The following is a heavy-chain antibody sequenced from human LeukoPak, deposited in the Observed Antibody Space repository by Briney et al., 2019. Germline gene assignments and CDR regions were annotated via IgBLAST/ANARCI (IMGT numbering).Heavy chain of an antibody. CDR1: GGSISSYY. V-gene: IGHV4-4*07. J-gene: IGHJ5*02. CDR2: IYTSGST. Sequence: SETLSLTCTVSGGSISSYYWSWLRQPAGKGLEGIGRIYTSGSTNYNPSLKSRVTMSVDTSKNQFSLKLSSVTAADTAVYYCARDTMVRGFPNWFDPWGQGTLVTVSS. D-gene: IGHD3-10*01. CDR3: ARDTMVRGFPNWFDP.